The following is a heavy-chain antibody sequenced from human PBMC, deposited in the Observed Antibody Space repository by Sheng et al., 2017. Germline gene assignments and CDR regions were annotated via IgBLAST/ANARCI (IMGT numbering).Heavy chain of an antibody. Sequence: EVRLVDSGGGLVQPGGSLRLSCAASGFTFSSYAMSWVRQAPGKGLEWVSSISGSGGSTYYADSVKGRFTISRDNSKNTLYMKMNSLRAEDTAVYYCAKDRQVGWDTHDYWGQGTLVTVSS. D-gene: IGHD1-26*01. CDR1: GFTFSSYA. V-gene: IGHV3-23*04. CDR3: AKDRQVGWDTHDY. J-gene: IGHJ4*02. CDR2: ISGSGGST.